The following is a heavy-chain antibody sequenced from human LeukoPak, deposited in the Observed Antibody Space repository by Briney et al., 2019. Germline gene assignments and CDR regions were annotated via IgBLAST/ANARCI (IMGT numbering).Heavy chain of an antibody. CDR1: GYTFTGYY. V-gene: IGHV1-2*02. CDR2: INPNSGGT. D-gene: IGHD2-15*01. Sequence: EASVKVSCKASGYTFTGYYMHWVRQAPGQGLEWMGWINPNSGGTNYAQKFQGRVTMTRDTSISTAYMELSRLRSDDTAVYYCARGPVAHIVVVVAPPDYWGQGTLVTVSS. CDR3: ARGPVAHIVVVVAPPDY. J-gene: IGHJ4*02.